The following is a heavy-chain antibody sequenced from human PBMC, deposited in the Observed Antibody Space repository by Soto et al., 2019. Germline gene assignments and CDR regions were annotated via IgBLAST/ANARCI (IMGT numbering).Heavy chain of an antibody. V-gene: IGHV1-69*13. CDR3: ARVGPAHYYDSSGYYSPLDY. J-gene: IGHJ4*02. CDR2: IIPMFGTA. D-gene: IGHD3-22*01. CDR1: GDTFSSYA. Sequence: SVKVSCKASGDTFSSYAINWVRQAPGQGLEWMGGIIPMFGTANYAQKFKGRVTITAGESTSTVYMELSSLRSEDTAVYYCARVGPAHYYDSSGYYSPLDYWGQGTPVTVSS.